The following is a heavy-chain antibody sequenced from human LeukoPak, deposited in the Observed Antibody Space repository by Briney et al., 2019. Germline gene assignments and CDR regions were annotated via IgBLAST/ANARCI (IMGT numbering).Heavy chain of an antibody. CDR1: GFTFSRHG. CDR2: VSYDGNTK. V-gene: IGHV3-30*18. J-gene: IGHJ4*02. D-gene: IGHD2-21*02. Sequence: GGSLRLSCAASGFTFSRHGIHWVRQAPGKGLEWVAVVSYDGNTKYYADSVKGRFTISRDNSENTLFLQMSSLRAEDTAVYYCAKEYCDGLCYSDFFDYWGQGTLVTVSS. CDR3: AKEYCDGLCYSDFFDY.